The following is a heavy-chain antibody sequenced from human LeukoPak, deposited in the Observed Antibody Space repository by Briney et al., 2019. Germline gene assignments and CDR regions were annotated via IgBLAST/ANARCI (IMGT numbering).Heavy chain of an antibody. CDR3: ARDLRSYYGSGSL. D-gene: IGHD3-10*01. J-gene: IGHJ4*02. CDR2: ISSSSSYI. V-gene: IGHV3-21*01. CDR1: GFTFSSYS. Sequence: GGSLRLSYAASGFTFSSYSMNWVRQAPGKGLEWVSSISSSSSYIYYADSVKGRFTISRDNAKNSLYPQMNSLRAEDTAVYYCARDLRSYYGSGSLWGQGTLVTVSS.